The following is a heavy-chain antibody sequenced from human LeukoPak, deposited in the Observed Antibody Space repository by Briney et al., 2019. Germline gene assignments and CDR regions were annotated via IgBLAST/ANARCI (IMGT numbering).Heavy chain of an antibody. CDR2: VVPLLGIA. J-gene: IGHJ4*02. Sequence: SVKVSCKASGGIFTSYTISWVRQAPGQGLEWMGRVVPLLGIANYAQKFQGRVTIVAEKSTGTVYMQLSGLTSEDTAIYYCVRDDADSAYAAGDYWGQGTLVTVSS. CDR1: GGIFTSYT. CDR3: VRDDADSAYAAGDY. D-gene: IGHD5-12*01. V-gene: IGHV1-69*04.